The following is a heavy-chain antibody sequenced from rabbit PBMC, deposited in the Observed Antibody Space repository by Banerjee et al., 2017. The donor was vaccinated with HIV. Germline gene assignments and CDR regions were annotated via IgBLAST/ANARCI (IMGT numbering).Heavy chain of an antibody. CDR3: ARDDYGVMWLDL. J-gene: IGHJ6*01. CDR1: GFSFSNKYV. D-gene: IGHD2-1*01. CDR2: INTSSGNT. V-gene: IGHV1S40*01. Sequence: QSLEESGGDLVKPGASLTLTCTASGFSFSNKYVMCWVRQAPGKGLEWIACINTSSGNTVYANWAKGRFTISGTSSTTMTLQMTSLTAADTATYFCARDDYGVMWLDLWGPGTLVTVS.